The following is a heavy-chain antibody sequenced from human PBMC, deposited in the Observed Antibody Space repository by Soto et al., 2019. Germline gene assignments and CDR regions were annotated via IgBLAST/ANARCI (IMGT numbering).Heavy chain of an antibody. D-gene: IGHD2-15*01. J-gene: IGHJ6*02. Sequence: QVQLVQSGAEVKKPGASVKVSCKASGYTFTGYYMHWVRQAPGQGLEWMGWINPNSGGTNYAQKFQGWVTMTRDTFISNAYMELSWLRSGDTGVYYCGRADYCSGGRCNPRDRYDMDVWGQGATVTVSS. CDR1: GYTFTGYY. CDR2: INPNSGGT. CDR3: GRADYCSGGRCNPRDRYDMDV. V-gene: IGHV1-2*04.